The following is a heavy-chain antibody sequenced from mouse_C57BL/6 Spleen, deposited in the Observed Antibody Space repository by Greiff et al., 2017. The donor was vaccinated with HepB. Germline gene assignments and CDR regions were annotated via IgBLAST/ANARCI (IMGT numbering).Heavy chain of an antibody. V-gene: IGHV1-15*01. Sequence: QVQLQQSGAELVRPGASVTLSCKASGYTFTDYEMHWVKQTPVHGLEWIGAIDPETGGTAYNQKFKGKAILTADKSSSTAYMELRSLTSEDSAVYYCTRRQLPVVGDYWGQGTTLTVSS. D-gene: IGHD1-1*01. J-gene: IGHJ2*01. CDR2: IDPETGGT. CDR1: GYTFTDYE. CDR3: TRRQLPVVGDY.